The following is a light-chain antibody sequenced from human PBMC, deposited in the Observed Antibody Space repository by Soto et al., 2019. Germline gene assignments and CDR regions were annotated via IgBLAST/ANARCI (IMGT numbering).Light chain of an antibody. CDR3: TSYAGSDNVI. V-gene: IGLV2-8*01. CDR2: KVI. J-gene: IGLJ2*01. Sequence: QSALTQPPSASGSPGQSVIISCTGTSSDIGGHNYVSWYQQHPGKAPKLLIYKVIQRPSGVPDRFSGSKSGNTASLTVSGLQAEDEADYYCTSYAGSDNVIFGGGTKLTVL. CDR1: SSDIGGHNY.